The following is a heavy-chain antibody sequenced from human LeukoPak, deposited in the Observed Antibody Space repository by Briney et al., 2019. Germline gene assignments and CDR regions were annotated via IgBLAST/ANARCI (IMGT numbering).Heavy chain of an antibody. J-gene: IGHJ6*02. D-gene: IGHD2-2*01. CDR2: MNPNSGNT. V-gene: IGHV1-8*01. Sequence: ASVKVSCKASGYTFTSYDINWVRQATGQGREWMGWMNPNSGNTGYAQKFQGRVTMTRNSSISTAYMELSSLRSEDTAVYYCARAAIVVVPAATHGYYGMDVWGQGTTVTVSS. CDR1: GYTFTSYD. CDR3: ARAAIVVVPAATHGYYGMDV.